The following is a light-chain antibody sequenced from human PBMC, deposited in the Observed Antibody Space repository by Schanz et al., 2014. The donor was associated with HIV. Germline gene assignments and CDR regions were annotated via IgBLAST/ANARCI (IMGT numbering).Light chain of an antibody. CDR3: HQYYIAPHT. CDR2: WAY. J-gene: IGKJ2*01. V-gene: IGKV4-1*01. CDR1: QNILHSSNTKNY. Sequence: DIVMTQSPDSLAVSLGERGTISCKSSQNILHSSNTKNYLAWYQQKPGQPPKLLFYWAYIRESGVPDRFSASGSGTDFTLTISSLQAEDVAVYFCHQYYIAPHTFGQGTKLEI.